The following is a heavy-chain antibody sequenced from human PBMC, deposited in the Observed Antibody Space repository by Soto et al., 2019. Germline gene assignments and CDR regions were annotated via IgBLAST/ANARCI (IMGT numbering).Heavy chain of an antibody. CDR3: AKSPPNYYDSSGYSFEN. D-gene: IGHD3-22*01. V-gene: IGHV3-23*01. CDR2: ISGNGGKT. Sequence: GGSLRLSCAGSGFTFSSYAMSWVRQAPGKGLEWVSSISGNGGKTYYADSVKGRFTISRDNSKNTLYMQMNSLRVEDTAVYYCAKSPPNYYDSSGYSFENWGQGTLVTVSS. J-gene: IGHJ4*02. CDR1: GFTFSSYA.